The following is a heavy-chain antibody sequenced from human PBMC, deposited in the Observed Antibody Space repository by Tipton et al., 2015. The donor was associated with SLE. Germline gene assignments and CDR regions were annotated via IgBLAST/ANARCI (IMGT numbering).Heavy chain of an antibody. Sequence: GSLRLSCVVPGFNFNDAWMHWVRQAPGRGPVWVSRINTDGSSTSYADSVKGRFTISRDNAKNTLYLQMNSLGAEDTALYYCANLLGAYEFPLPFDHWGQGTLVTVSS. CDR2: INTDGSST. CDR3: ANLLGAYEFPLPFDH. J-gene: IGHJ4*02. D-gene: IGHD5-12*01. V-gene: IGHV3-74*01. CDR1: GFNFNDAW.